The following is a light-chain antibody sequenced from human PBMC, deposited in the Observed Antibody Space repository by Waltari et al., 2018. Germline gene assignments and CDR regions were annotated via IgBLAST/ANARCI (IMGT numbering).Light chain of an antibody. J-gene: IGLJ1*01. CDR1: SSDVAGYKY. CDR3: SSYTTNSPYV. V-gene: IGLV2-14*01. CDR2: EVS. Sequence: QSALTQPASVSGSPGQSITISCTGTSSDVAGYKYVSWYQQHPGKAPKLMIYEVSNRPSGVANRFSGSKSGNTASLTISGLQAEDEADYYCSSYTTNSPYVFGTGTKVTVL.